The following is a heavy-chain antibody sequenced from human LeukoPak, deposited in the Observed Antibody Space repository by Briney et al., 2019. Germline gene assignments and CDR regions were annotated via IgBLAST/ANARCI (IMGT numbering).Heavy chain of an antibody. CDR2: INHSGST. Sequence: SQTLSLTCAVSGGSISSGGYYWSWIRQPPGKGLEWIGEINHSGSTNYNPSLKSRVTISVDTSKNQFSLKLSSVTAADTAVYYCARGRYSVDTAIGNYYFDYWGQGTLVTVSS. CDR3: ARGRYSVDTAIGNYYFDY. J-gene: IGHJ4*02. D-gene: IGHD5-18*01. V-gene: IGHV4-30-2*01. CDR1: GGSISSGGYY.